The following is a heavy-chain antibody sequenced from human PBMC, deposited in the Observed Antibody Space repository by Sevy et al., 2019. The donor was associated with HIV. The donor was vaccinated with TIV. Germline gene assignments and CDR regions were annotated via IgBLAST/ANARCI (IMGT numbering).Heavy chain of an antibody. V-gene: IGHV1-2*02. Sequence: ASVKVSCKASGYTFSGYYMHWVRQAPGQGLEWMGWINPKSGATKYAQNFQGRVTMTRGRSIDTVYMEVTSLTFDDTAVYYCARPMIPYVHYFDVWGNGTTVTVSS. D-gene: IGHD3-10*02. CDR2: INPKSGAT. CDR3: ARPMIPYVHYFDV. J-gene: IGHJ6*03. CDR1: GYTFSGYY.